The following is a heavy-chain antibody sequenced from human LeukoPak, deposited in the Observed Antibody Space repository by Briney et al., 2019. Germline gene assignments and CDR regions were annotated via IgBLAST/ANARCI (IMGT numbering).Heavy chain of an antibody. Sequence: GRSLRLSCAPSGFTFSRHAMQWVRQAPGKGLEWVAVIWYDGSNKYYADSVKGRSTISRDNSNNTLYLQLNSLRPDDTALYYCSIGADVSGYIPSDYCGQGTLGTVSS. CDR3: SIGADVSGYIPSDY. D-gene: IGHD5-12*01. J-gene: IGHJ4*02. CDR2: IWYDGSNK. CDR1: GFTFSRHA. V-gene: IGHV3-33*01.